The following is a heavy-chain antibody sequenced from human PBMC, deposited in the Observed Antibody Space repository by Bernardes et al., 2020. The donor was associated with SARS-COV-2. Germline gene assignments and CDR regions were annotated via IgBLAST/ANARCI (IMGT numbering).Heavy chain of an antibody. J-gene: IGHJ5*02. Sequence: GGSLRLSCAASGFTFSSYAMHWVRQAPGKGLEWVAVISYDGSNKYYADSVKGRFTISRDNSKNTLYLQMNSLRAEDTAVYYCARGAPVGYCSSTSCYPGWFDPWGQGTLVTVSS. CDR2: ISYDGSNK. V-gene: IGHV3-30*01. CDR1: GFTFSSYA. CDR3: ARGAPVGYCSSTSCYPGWFDP. D-gene: IGHD2-2*01.